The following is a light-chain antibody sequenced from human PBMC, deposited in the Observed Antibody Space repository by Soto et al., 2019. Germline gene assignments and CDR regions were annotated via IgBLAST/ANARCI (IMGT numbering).Light chain of an antibody. CDR2: LEGSGIY. CDR3: ETWDTNTRV. Sequence: QPVLTQSSSASASLGSSVKVTCTLSSGHSSYIIAWHQQQPGKAPRYLMKLEGSGIYKKGSGVPDRFSGSSSGADRYLTISNHQFEDEADYYCETWDTNTRVLGRGTKVTVL. J-gene: IGLJ2*01. V-gene: IGLV4-60*02. CDR1: SGHSSYI.